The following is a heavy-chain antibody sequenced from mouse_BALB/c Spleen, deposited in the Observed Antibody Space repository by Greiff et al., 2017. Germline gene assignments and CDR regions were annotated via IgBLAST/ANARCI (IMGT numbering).Heavy chain of an antibody. V-gene: IGHV5-6*03. CDR1: GFTFSSYG. CDR3: ARPYYYGSSYQGYFDV. D-gene: IGHD1-1*01. Sequence: EVKLMESGGGLVKPGGSLKLSCAASGFTFSSYGMSWVRQTPDKRLEWVATISSGGSYTYYPDSVKGRFTISRDNAKNTLYLQMSSLKSEDTAMYYCARPYYYGSSYQGYFDVWGAGTTVTVSS. J-gene: IGHJ1*01. CDR2: ISSGGSYT.